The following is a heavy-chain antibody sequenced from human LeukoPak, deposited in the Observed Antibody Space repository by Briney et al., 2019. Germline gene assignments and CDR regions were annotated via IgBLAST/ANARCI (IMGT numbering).Heavy chain of an antibody. J-gene: IGHJ4*02. V-gene: IGHV4-34*01. Sequence: SETLSLTCAVYGGSFSGYYWSWIRQPSGKGLEWIGEINHSGGTKYNPSLKSRVTISVDTSKNQFSLKLSSVTAADTAVYYCARGEYSGYEFDYWGQGTLVTVSS. D-gene: IGHD5-12*01. CDR2: INHSGGT. CDR3: ARGEYSGYEFDY. CDR1: GGSFSGYY.